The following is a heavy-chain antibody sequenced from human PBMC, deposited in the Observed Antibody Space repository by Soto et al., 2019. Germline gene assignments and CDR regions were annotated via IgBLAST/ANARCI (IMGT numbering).Heavy chain of an antibody. J-gene: IGHJ3*02. CDR2: IYPGDSDT. CDR1: GYRFVSHW. V-gene: IGHV5-51*01. Sequence: GESLKISCKGSGYRFVSHWIGWVRQMPGKGLEWMGIIYPGDSDTRCSPSFQGQVTMSVDKSISTAYLQWSSLKASDIAMYYCARIFNDAFDIWGQGTMVTVSS. CDR3: ARIFNDAFDI.